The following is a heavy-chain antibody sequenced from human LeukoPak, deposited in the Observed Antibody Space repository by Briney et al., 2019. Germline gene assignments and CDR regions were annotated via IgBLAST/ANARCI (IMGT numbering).Heavy chain of an antibody. J-gene: IGHJ6*02. CDR2: ISGSGGST. CDR3: AKVPWIDYYYGMDV. CDR1: GFTFSSYA. Sequence: AGGSLRLSCAASGFTFSSYAMSWVRQAPGKGLEWVSAISGSGGSTYYADSVKGRFTISRDNSKNTLYLQMNSLRAEDTAVYYCAKVPWIDYYYGMDVWGQETTVTVAS. D-gene: IGHD2-2*03. V-gene: IGHV3-23*01.